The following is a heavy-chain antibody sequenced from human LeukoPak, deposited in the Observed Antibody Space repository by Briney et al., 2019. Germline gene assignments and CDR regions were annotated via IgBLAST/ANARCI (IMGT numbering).Heavy chain of an antibody. D-gene: IGHD1-1*01. Sequence: GESLKISCKGSGYRFTSYWIAWVRQMPGKGLEWMGIIYPGDSDTRYSPSFQGQVTISADRSISPAYLQWSSLKASDTAMYYCARPDNLPNAFDIWGQGTMVTVSS. CDR1: GYRFTSYW. CDR3: ARPDNLPNAFDI. J-gene: IGHJ3*02. V-gene: IGHV5-51*01. CDR2: IYPGDSDT.